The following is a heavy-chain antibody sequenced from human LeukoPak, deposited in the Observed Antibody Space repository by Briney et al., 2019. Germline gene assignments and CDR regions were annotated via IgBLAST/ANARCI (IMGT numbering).Heavy chain of an antibody. CDR2: ISSSGSTM. Sequence: PGGSLRLSCAASGFTFSSYEMNWVRQAPGKGLDWVSYISSSGSTMYYADSVKGRFTISRDNAKNSLFLLMNSLRAEDTAVYYCARVSMLVYFDYWGQGTLVTVSS. CDR1: GFTFSSYE. V-gene: IGHV3-48*03. D-gene: IGHD6-13*01. CDR3: ARVSMLVYFDY. J-gene: IGHJ4*02.